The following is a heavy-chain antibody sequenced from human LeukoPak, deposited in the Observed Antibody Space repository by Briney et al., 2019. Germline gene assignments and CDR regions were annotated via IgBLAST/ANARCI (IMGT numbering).Heavy chain of an antibody. CDR1: GGSISSSSYY. CDR2: IYYSGST. J-gene: IGHJ4*02. D-gene: IGHD5-18*01. Sequence: PSETLSLTCTVSGGSISSSSYYWGWIRQPPGKGLEWIGSIYYSGSTYYNPSLKSRVTISVDTSKNQFSLKLSSVTAADTAVYYCARTHTDSGWGYSYGWGGFDYWGQGTLVTVSS. CDR3: ARTHTDSGWGYSYGWGGFDY. V-gene: IGHV4-39*01.